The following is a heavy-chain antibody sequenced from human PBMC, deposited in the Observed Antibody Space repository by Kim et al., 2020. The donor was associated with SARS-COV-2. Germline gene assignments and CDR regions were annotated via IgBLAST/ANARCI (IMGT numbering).Heavy chain of an antibody. CDR2: IWYDGSNK. CDR1: GFTFSSYG. Sequence: GRSLRLSCAASGFTFSSYGMHWVRQAPGKGLEWVAVIWYDGSNKYYADSVKGRFTISRDNSKNTLYLQMNSLRAEDTAVYYCAKGIAAAGIMWGLYYYYGMDVWGQGTTVTVSS. D-gene: IGHD6-13*01. J-gene: IGHJ6*02. V-gene: IGHV3-33*06. CDR3: AKGIAAAGIMWGLYYYYGMDV.